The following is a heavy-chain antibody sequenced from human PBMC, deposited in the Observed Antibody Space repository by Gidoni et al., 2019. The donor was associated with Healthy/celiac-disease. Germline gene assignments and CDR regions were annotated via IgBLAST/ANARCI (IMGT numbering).Heavy chain of an antibody. CDR1: GFTFSSYG. D-gene: IGHD4-17*01. CDR2: IWYDGSNK. Sequence: QVQLVESGGGVVQPGSSLRLSCAASGFTFSSYGMHWVRQAPGKGLEWVAVIWYDGSNKYYADSVKGRFTISRDNSKNTLYLQMNSLRAEDTAVYYCARGSLGLGDYVDWFDPWGQGTLVTVSS. CDR3: ARGSLGLGDYVDWFDP. V-gene: IGHV3-33*01. J-gene: IGHJ5*02.